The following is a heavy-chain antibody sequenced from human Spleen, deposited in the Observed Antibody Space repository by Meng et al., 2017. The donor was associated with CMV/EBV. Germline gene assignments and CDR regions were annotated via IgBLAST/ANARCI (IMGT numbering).Heavy chain of an antibody. J-gene: IGHJ4*02. CDR1: GGTFSSYA. D-gene: IGHD3-10*01. CDR2: ISAYNGNT. CDR3: ARIIYGSGTYLPLAQYYFDY. Sequence: ASVKVSCKASGGTFSSYAISWVRQAPRQGLEWMGWISAYNGNTNYAQKLQGRVTVTTDTSTNTAYMELRSLTSDDTAVYYCARIIYGSGTYLPLAQYYFDYWGQGTLVTVSS. V-gene: IGHV1-18*01.